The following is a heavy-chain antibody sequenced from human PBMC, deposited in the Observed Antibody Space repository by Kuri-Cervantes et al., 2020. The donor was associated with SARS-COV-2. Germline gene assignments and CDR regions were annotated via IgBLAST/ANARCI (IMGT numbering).Heavy chain of an antibody. CDR1: GFTFSNYV. D-gene: IGHD3-16*01. V-gene: IGHV3-33*08. Sequence: GESLKISCVASGFTFSNYVIHWVRQAPGKRLEWVAVIWYDGENEYYAGSVKGRFTISRDNSKNTVSLHMNSLRAEDTAMYYCARGAANYYYMDVWGKGTTVTVSS. CDR2: IWYDGENE. CDR3: ARGAANYYYMDV. J-gene: IGHJ6*03.